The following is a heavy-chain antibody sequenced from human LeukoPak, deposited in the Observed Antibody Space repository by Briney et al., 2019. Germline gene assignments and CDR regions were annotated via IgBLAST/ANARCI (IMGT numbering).Heavy chain of an antibody. CDR3: AIFSGTSPYYYYYYYKDV. CDR1: GYTFTGYY. Sequence: ASVKVSCKASGYTFTGYYMHWVRQAPGQGLEWMGWINPNSGGTNYAQKFQGRVTMTRDTSISTAYMELSRLRSDDTAVYYCAIFSGTSPYYYYYYYKDVWGKGTTVTVSS. D-gene: IGHD2-2*01. CDR2: INPNSGGT. J-gene: IGHJ6*03. V-gene: IGHV1-2*02.